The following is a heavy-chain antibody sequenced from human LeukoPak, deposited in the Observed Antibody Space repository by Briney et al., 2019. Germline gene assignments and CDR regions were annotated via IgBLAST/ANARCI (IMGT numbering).Heavy chain of an antibody. D-gene: IGHD3-10*01. CDR3: ARMATGNRFRSYGSGSYSWFDP. CDR2: INWNGGST. CDR1: GFTFDDYG. J-gene: IGHJ5*02. Sequence: SGGSLRLSCAASGFTFDDYGMSWVRQAPGKGLEWVSGINWNGGSTGYADSVKGRFTISRDNAKNSLYLQMNSLRAEDTALYHCARMATGNRFRSYGSGSYSWFDPWGQGTLVTVSS. V-gene: IGHV3-20*01.